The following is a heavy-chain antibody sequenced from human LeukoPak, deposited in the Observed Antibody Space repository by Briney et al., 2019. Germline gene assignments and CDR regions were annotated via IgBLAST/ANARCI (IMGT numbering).Heavy chain of an antibody. J-gene: IGHJ4*02. CDR2: IYYTGST. D-gene: IGHD1-26*01. CDR3: ARRGGSGRAFDY. CDR1: GASISGGTYY. Sequence: PSQTLSLTCSVSGASISGGTYYWGWIRQPPGKGLEWIGSIYYTGSTYDNPSLKSRVTISVDTSKNQFSLKLSSVTAADTAVYYCARRGGSGRAFDYWGQGTLVTVSS. V-gene: IGHV4-39*01.